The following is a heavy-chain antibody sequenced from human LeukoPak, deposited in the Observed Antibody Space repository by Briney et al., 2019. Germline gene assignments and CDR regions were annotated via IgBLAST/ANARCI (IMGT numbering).Heavy chain of an antibody. J-gene: IGHJ5*02. Sequence: PSETLPLTCAVSGGSISSSNWWSWVRQPPGKGPEWIGEIYHSGSTNYNPSLKSRVTISVDKSKNQFSLKLSSVTAADTAVYYCARVTMIVVVTQDNWFDPWGQGTLVAVSS. D-gene: IGHD3-22*01. CDR1: GGSISSSNW. V-gene: IGHV4-4*02. CDR2: IYHSGST. CDR3: ARVTMIVVVTQDNWFDP.